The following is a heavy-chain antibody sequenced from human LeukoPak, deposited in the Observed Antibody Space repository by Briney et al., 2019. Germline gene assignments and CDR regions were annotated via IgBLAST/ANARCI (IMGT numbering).Heavy chain of an antibody. Sequence: GGCLRLSCVASGFTFNNYWMHWVRQVPGKGRVWVSRIKSDGSTTGYADSVKSRFTVSRDNAKNTLYLHMSSLRAEDTAVYYCARKSAARSGYDFWGQGTLVTVSS. CDR2: IKSDGSTT. CDR1: GFTFNNYW. J-gene: IGHJ4*02. D-gene: IGHD6-6*01. V-gene: IGHV3-74*01. CDR3: ARKSAARSGYDF.